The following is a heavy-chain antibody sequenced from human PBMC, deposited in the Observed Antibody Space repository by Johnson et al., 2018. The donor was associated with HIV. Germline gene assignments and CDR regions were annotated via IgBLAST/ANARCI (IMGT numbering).Heavy chain of an antibody. V-gene: IGHV3-30*04. J-gene: IGHJ3*02. CDR2: ISYDGSTK. Sequence: QVQLVEYGGGLVQPGGSLRLSCVVSGFTFSDYAVNWVRQAPGKGLEWVAVISYDGSTKYYADSVTGRFTISRDNSKNTLYLQMNSLRAEDTAVYYCARERRPWGPDAFDIWGQGTMVTVSS. D-gene: IGHD3-16*01. CDR3: ARERRPWGPDAFDI. CDR1: GFTFSDYA.